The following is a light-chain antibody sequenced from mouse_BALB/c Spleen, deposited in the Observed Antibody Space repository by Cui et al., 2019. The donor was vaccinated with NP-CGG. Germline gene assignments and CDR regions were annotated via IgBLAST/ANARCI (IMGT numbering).Light chain of an antibody. CDR3: ALWYSNHWV. Sequence: QAVVTQESALTKSPGETVTLTCRSSTGAVTTSNYANWVQEKPDHLFTGLISGTNNRAPGVPARFSGSLIGDKAALTITGAQTEDEAIYFCALWYSNHWVFGGGTKLTVL. V-gene: IGLV1*01. CDR2: GTN. CDR1: TGAVTTSNY. J-gene: IGLJ1*01.